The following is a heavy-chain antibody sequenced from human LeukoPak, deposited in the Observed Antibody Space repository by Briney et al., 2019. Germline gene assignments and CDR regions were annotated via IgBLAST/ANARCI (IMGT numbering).Heavy chain of an antibody. CDR2: IRESGGGT. D-gene: IGHD3-10*01. Sequence: PGGSLRLSCAASGFTLSNYDMIWVRQAPGRGLEWVSGIRESGGGTYYTDSVKGRFTVSRDSSKNTVYLQMNSLRGEDTAVYYCARRGIVVRGFLIGLHKQAYYFDYWGQGALVTVSS. V-gene: IGHV3-23*01. CDR1: GFTLSNYD. CDR3: ARRGIVVRGFLIGLHKQAYYFDY. J-gene: IGHJ4*02.